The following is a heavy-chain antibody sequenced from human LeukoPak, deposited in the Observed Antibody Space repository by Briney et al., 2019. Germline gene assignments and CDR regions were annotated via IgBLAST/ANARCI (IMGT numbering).Heavy chain of an antibody. CDR1: GYTISGYW. V-gene: IGHV3-74*01. CDR3: ARDFTAPAP. Sequence: GGSLRLSCAASGYTISGYWMHWVRQAPGKGLVWVSRINSDGSRTYYADSVKGRFTISRDNADNTLYLQMNSLRADDTAVYYCARDFTAPAPWGQGTLVTVSS. J-gene: IGHJ5*02. CDR2: INSDGSRT. D-gene: IGHD5-18*01.